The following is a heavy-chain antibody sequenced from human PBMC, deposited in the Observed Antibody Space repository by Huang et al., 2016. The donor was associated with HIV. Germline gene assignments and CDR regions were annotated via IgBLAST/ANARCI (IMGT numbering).Heavy chain of an antibody. V-gene: IGHV4-30-4*08. CDR2: LYYSGST. Sequence: QVQLQESGPGLVKPSQTMSLTCTVSGGSISSGGYYWSWIRQPPGKGLEWIGYLYYSGSTYYNPSRKSRVTISVDTSKNQFSLKLSSVTAADTAVYYCARDTDGGRTFDIWGQGTMVTVSS. CDR1: GGSISSGGYY. CDR3: ARDTDGGRTFDI. J-gene: IGHJ3*02. D-gene: IGHD2-2*02.